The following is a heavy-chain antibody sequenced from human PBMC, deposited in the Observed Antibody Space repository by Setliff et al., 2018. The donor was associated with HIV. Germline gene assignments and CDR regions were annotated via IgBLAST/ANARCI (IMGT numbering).Heavy chain of an antibody. CDR2: INHSGGT. Sequence: SETLSLTCAVYGGSFSDYNWSWIRQSQGRGLEWIGEINHSGGTNYNPSLKSRVTISADTSKNQFSLKMRSVTAGDTAMYNCSRGIVQRQWLRSLIFYYDYMDVWANGTMVTVSS. CDR1: GGSFSDYN. CDR3: SRGIVQRQWLRSLIFYYDYMDV. J-gene: IGHJ6*04. D-gene: IGHD3-3*01. V-gene: IGHV4-34*01.